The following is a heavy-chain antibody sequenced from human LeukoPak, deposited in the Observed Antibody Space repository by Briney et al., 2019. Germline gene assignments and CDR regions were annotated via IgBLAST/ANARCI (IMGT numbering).Heavy chain of an antibody. CDR3: AREGRRMGATSWFDP. CDR2: IYYSGST. V-gene: IGHV4-39*07. CDR1: GGSISSSSYY. J-gene: IGHJ5*02. Sequence: SETLSLTCTVSGGSISSSSYYWGWIRQPPGKGLEWIGSIYYSGSTYYNPSLKSRVTISVDTSKNQFSLKLSSVTAADTAVYYCAREGRRMGATSWFDPWGQGTLVTVSS. D-gene: IGHD1-26*01.